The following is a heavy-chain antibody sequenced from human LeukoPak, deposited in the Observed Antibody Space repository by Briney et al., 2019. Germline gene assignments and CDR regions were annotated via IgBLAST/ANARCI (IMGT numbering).Heavy chain of an antibody. CDR1: GFTFSSYA. CDR3: AKDIKSGWGQVSIGHAFDI. Sequence: PGGSLRLSCAASGFTFSSYAMHWVRQAPGKGLEYVSAISSNGGSTYYANSVKGRFTISRDNAKNSLYLQMNSLRAEDTALYYCAKDIKSGWGQVSIGHAFDIWGQGTMVTVSS. CDR2: ISSNGGST. D-gene: IGHD3-3*01. J-gene: IGHJ3*02. V-gene: IGHV3-64*01.